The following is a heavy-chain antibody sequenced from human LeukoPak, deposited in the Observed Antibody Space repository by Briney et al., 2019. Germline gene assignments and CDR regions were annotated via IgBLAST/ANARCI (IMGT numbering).Heavy chain of an antibody. CDR1: GGSISSYY. CDR2: IYYSGST. V-gene: IGHV4-59*01. D-gene: IGHD5-18*01. J-gene: IGHJ4*02. CDR3: ARDAGYTYGSPFDY. Sequence: PSETLSLTCTVSGGSISSYYWSWIRQPPGKGLEWIGYIYYSGSTNYNPSLKSRVTLSVDTSKNQFSLKLTSVTAADTAVYYCARDAGYTYGSPFDYWGQGTLVTVSS.